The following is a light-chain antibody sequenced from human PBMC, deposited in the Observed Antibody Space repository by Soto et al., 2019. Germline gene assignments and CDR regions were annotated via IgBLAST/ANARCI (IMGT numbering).Light chain of an antibody. CDR2: GAS. CDR1: QSVGNKC. CDR3: QQYGSSPLT. V-gene: IGKV3-20*01. J-gene: IGKJ4*01. Sequence: ESVLTQSPGTLSLSPRQRATLSCRASQSVGNKCLDWYQQKPGQAPRLLIYGASRRATGIPDRFSGSGSGTDFTLTISRLAPEDLAVYSCQQYGSSPLTFGGGTKVEIK.